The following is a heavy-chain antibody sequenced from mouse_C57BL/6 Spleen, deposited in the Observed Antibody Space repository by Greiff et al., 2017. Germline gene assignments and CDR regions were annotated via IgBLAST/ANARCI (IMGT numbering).Heavy chain of an antibody. V-gene: IGHV5-17*01. Sequence: EVNVVESGGGLVKPGGSLKLSCAASGFTFSDYGMHWVRQAPEKGLEWVAYISSGSSTIYYADTVKGRFTISRDNAKNTLFRQMTSLRSEDTAMYYCARADYGNYFDYWGQGTTLTVSS. D-gene: IGHD2-1*01. J-gene: IGHJ2*01. CDR2: ISSGSSTI. CDR1: GFTFSDYG. CDR3: ARADYGNYFDY.